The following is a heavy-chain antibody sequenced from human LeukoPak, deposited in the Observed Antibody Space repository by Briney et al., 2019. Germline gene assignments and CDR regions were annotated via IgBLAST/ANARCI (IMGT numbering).Heavy chain of an antibody. CDR2: IDWDDDK. J-gene: IGHJ4*02. CDR1: GFSLSTSGMC. V-gene: IGHV2-70*11. Sequence: SGPALVKPTQTLTLTCTFSGFSLSTSGMCVSWIRQPPGKALEWLARIDWDDDKYYSTSLKTRLTISKDTSKNQVVLTMTNMDPVDTATYYCARVTFGGATGVYFDYWGQGTLVTVSS. CDR3: ARVTFGGATGVYFDY. D-gene: IGHD3-16*01.